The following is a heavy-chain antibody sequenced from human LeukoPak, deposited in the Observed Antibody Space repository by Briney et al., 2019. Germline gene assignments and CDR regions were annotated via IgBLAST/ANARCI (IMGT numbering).Heavy chain of an antibody. V-gene: IGHV3-9*01. J-gene: IGHJ4*02. CDR2: ISWNSANI. CDR3: ARGFHRYNYDSGAYSVY. Sequence: GGSLRLSCAASGFIFDDYAMHWVRQAPGKGLEWVSGISWNSANIAYADSVRGRFTISRDNAKNSLYLQMNSLRAEDTAVYYCARGFHRYNYDSGAYSVYWGQGTLVTVSS. CDR1: GFIFDDYA. D-gene: IGHD3-22*01.